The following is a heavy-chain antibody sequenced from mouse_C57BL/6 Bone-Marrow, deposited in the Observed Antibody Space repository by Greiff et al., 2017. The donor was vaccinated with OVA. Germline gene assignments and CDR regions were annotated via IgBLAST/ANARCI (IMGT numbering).Heavy chain of an antibody. CDR2: IYPGNSDT. CDR3: TRDWDVTWFAD. D-gene: IGHD4-1*01. Sequence: EVQLQESGTVLARPGASVKMSCKTSGYTFTSYWMHWVKQRPGQGLEWIGAIYPGNSDTSYNQKFKGKAKLTAVTSASTAYMELSSLTNEDSAVYYCTRDWDVTWFADWGQGTLVTVSA. V-gene: IGHV1-5*01. CDR1: GYTFTSYW. J-gene: IGHJ3*01.